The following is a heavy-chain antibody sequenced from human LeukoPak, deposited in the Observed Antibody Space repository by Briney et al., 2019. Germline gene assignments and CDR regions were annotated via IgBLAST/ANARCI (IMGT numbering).Heavy chain of an antibody. V-gene: IGHV4-34*01. CDR2: INHSGSS. Sequence: KTSETLSLTCAVYGGSFSGYHWSWIRQPPGKGLEWIGEINHSGSSNYNPSLKSRVTISVDTSKNQFSLKLSAVTAADTAVYYCARHEFDSGSLPYFDYWGQGILVTVSS. D-gene: IGHD3-10*01. J-gene: IGHJ4*02. CDR3: ARHEFDSGSLPYFDY. CDR1: GGSFSGYH.